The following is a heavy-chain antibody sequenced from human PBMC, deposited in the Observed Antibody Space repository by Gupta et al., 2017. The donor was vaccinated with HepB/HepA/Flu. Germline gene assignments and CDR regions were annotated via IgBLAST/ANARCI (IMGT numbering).Heavy chain of an antibody. D-gene: IGHD6-19*01. CDR3: ARVAVTGLAYFQH. Sequence: TDYWLHWLRQAPGQGLEWMGNFNPNTTFTVYAQKFQGRVTITRDTSISTVYMEVSRLRSDDTAVYYCARVAVTGLAYFQHWGQGTLVTVSS. J-gene: IGHJ1*01. V-gene: IGHV1-2*02. CDR1: TDYW. CDR2: FNPNTTFT.